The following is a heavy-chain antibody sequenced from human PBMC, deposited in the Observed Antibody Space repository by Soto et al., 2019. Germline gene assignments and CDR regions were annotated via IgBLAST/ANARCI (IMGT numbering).Heavy chain of an antibody. CDR1: GASISGHY. J-gene: IGHJ6*02. Sequence: QVQLQESGPGLVRPSETLSLMCDVSGASISGHYWTWIRQPAGKGLEWIGRIYSTGTTDINPSLESRVTMSLDTSKNRPSLHLKAVTAADTAVYFCAREKAYYYSGLDVWGPGTTIDVSS. CDR2: IYSTGTT. CDR3: AREKAYYYSGLDV. V-gene: IGHV4-4*07.